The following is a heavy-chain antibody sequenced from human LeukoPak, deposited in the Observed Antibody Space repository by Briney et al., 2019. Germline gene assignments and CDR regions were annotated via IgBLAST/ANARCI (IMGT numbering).Heavy chain of an antibody. V-gene: IGHV3-11*01. J-gene: IGHJ6*03. D-gene: IGHD2-15*01. Sequence: GGSLRLSCTGSGFTFDDYPMTWVRQAPGKGLEWVSSISRSGSTKYYADSVKGRFTISRDNAKNSLFLQMNSLRAEDTAVYYCARVLRYCSGGNCYSGGLGYMDVWGKGTTVTISS. CDR3: ARVLRYCSGGNCYSGGLGYMDV. CDR2: ISRSGSTK. CDR1: GFTFDDYP.